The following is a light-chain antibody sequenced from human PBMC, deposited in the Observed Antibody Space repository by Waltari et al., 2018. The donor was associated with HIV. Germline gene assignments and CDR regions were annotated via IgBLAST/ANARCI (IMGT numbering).Light chain of an antibody. Sequence: EIVMTQSPATLSVSPGERATLSCRASQSCSSNLAWYQQKPGQAPRLLIYGASTRATGIPARFSGSGSGTEFTLTISSLQSEDFAVYYCQQYNNWPPTWTFGQGTKVEIK. V-gene: IGKV3-15*01. CDR1: QSCSSN. CDR3: QQYNNWPPTWT. CDR2: GAS. J-gene: IGKJ1*01.